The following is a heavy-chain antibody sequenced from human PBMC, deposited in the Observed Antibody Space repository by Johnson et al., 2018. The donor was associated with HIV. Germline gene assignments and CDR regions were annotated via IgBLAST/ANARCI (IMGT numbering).Heavy chain of an antibody. D-gene: IGHD2-2*01. Sequence: MLLVESGGGLVQPGGSLRLSCAASGFTVSSNYMSWVRQAPGKGLEWVSVIYSGGNTHYAASVKGRFTISRDNSKNSLYLQMNSLRSEDTAVYYCARGEYQVLSGGFAFEIWSQGTMVTVSS. CDR2: IYSGGNT. CDR3: ARGEYQVLSGGFAFEI. CDR1: GFTVSSNY. V-gene: IGHV3-66*02. J-gene: IGHJ3*02.